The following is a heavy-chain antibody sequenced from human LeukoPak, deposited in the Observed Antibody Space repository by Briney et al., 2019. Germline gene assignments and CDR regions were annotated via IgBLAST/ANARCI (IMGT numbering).Heavy chain of an antibody. Sequence: ASVKVSCKASGYSFTSHYMHWVRQAPGQGLEWMGLINPSGSSTLYAQKFQGRVTMTRDTSISTAYMELSRLRSDDTAVYYCARTIYDSSARWGQGTLVTVSS. D-gene: IGHD3-22*01. V-gene: IGHV1-46*01. CDR3: ARTIYDSSAR. CDR2: INPSGSST. CDR1: GYSFTSHY. J-gene: IGHJ4*02.